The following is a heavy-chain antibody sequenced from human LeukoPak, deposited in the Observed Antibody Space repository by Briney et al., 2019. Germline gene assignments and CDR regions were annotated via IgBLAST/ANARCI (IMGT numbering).Heavy chain of an antibody. CDR2: IIPIFGTA. Sequence: SVKVSCKASGGTFSSYAISWVRQAPGQGLEWMGGIIPIFGTANYAQKFQGRVTITTDESTSTAYMELSSLRSEDTAVYYCARCVSGTYYYYYMDVWGKGTTVTVSS. CDR3: ARCVSGTYYYYYMDV. CDR1: GGTFSSYA. V-gene: IGHV1-69*05. J-gene: IGHJ6*03. D-gene: IGHD1-7*01.